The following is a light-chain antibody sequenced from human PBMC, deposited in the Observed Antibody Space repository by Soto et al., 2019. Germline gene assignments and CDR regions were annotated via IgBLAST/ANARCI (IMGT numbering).Light chain of an antibody. CDR1: QSVSSY. Sequence: IVLTQSPATLSLSPGERATLSCRASQSVSSYLAWYQHEPGQAPRLLIYDASNRATGIPARFSGGGSGTDFTLTISSLEPEDFAVYYCQQRSSWGGTFGQGTKVEIK. J-gene: IGKJ1*01. CDR3: QQRSSWGGT. V-gene: IGKV3-11*01. CDR2: DAS.